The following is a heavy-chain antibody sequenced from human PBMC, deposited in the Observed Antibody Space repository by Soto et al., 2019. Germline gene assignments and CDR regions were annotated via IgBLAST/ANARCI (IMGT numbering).Heavy chain of an antibody. CDR1: GDSISSNTNY. Sequence: PSETLSLTCTVSGDSISSNTNYWSLIRQPPGKGLEWVGYIYYAGTTSYSPSLKSRVTISLETSKSQFSLRLSSVTAADTAVYYCARLGKYYQSLAPWGPGTLVTVSS. CDR3: ARLGKYYQSLAP. D-gene: IGHD2-2*01. V-gene: IGHV4-61*05. J-gene: IGHJ5*02. CDR2: IYYAGTT.